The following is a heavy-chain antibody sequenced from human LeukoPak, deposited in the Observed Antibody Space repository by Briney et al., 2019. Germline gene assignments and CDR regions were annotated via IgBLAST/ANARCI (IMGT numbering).Heavy chain of an antibody. V-gene: IGHV3-53*01. CDR3: ARDHRSGYSYGFDY. D-gene: IGHD5-18*01. J-gene: IGHJ4*02. CDR1: GFTVSSNY. CDR2: IYSGGST. Sequence: PGGSLRLYCAASGFTVSSNYMSWVRQAPGKGLEWVSVIYSGGSTYYADSVKGRFTISRDNSKNTLYLQMNSLRAEDTAVYYCARDHRSGYSYGFDYWGQGTLVTVSS.